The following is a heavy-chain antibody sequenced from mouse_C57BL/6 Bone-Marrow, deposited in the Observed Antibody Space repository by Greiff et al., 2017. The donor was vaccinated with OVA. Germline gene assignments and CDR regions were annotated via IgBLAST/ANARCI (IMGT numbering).Heavy chain of an antibody. CDR1: GFTFSSYA. Sequence: EVKVEESGGGLVKPGGSLKLSCAASGFTFSSYAMSWVRQTPEKRLEWVATISDGGSYTYYPDNVKGRFTISRDNAKNNLYLQMSHLKSEDTAMYYCARVVQRYAMDYWGQGTSVTVSS. D-gene: IGHD1-1*01. V-gene: IGHV5-4*03. CDR2: ISDGGSYT. CDR3: ARVVQRYAMDY. J-gene: IGHJ4*01.